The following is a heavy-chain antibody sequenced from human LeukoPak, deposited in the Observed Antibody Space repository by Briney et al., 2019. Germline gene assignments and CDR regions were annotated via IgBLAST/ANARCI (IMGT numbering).Heavy chain of an antibody. CDR3: ARVGGSGSYRYYFDY. D-gene: IGHD3-10*01. V-gene: IGHV4-61*02. CDR1: GGSISSGSHY. CDR2: IYTSGST. J-gene: IGHJ4*02. Sequence: SQTLSLTCTVSGGSISSGSHYWSWIRQPAGKGLEWIGRIYTSGSTNYNPSLKSRVTISVDTSKNQFSLKLSSVTAADTAVYYCARVGGSGSYRYYFDYWGQGTLVTVSS.